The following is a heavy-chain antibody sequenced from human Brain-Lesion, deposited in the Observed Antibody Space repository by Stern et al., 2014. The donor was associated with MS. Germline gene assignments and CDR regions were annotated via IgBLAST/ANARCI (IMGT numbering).Heavy chain of an antibody. Sequence: VQLVQSGGGLVRPGGSLRLSCAASGFTFSNYWMHWVRQAPGKGLVWVSRVNNDGRRTSYADSVKGRFTMSRDNAKNTLYLQMNSLRVEDTAIYYCARGERWFDSWGQGTLVTVSS. J-gene: IGHJ5*01. CDR2: VNNDGRRT. CDR3: ARGERWFDS. D-gene: IGHD3-10*01. CDR1: GFTFSNYW. V-gene: IGHV3-74*02.